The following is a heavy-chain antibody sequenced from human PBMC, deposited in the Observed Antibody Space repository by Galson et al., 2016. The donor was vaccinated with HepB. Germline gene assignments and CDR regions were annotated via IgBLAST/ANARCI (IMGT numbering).Heavy chain of an antibody. J-gene: IGHJ4*02. Sequence: SLRLSCAASGFTFSTYGMHWVRQAPGKGLEWVAVISYAGDTKYHADSVKGRFTISRDNTKNTLYLQMHRLGFEDTAVYYCASDPRQWQRGYNYGFEYWGQGTLVSVSS. V-gene: IGHV3-30*03. D-gene: IGHD5-18*01. CDR2: ISYAGDTK. CDR1: GFTFSTYG. CDR3: ASDPRQWQRGYNYGFEY.